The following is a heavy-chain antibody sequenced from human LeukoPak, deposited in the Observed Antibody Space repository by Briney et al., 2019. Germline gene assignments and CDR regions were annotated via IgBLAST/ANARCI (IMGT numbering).Heavy chain of an antibody. J-gene: IGHJ4*02. CDR1: GFTFSSFG. Sequence: GGSLRLSFAASGFTFSSFGMNWVRQAPGKGLEWVSSISSSSSYIYYADSVKGRFTISRDNAKNSLYLQMNSLRAEDTAVYYCASSLYYDSSGYPGYWGQGTLVTVSS. D-gene: IGHD3-22*01. V-gene: IGHV3-21*01. CDR3: ASSLYYDSSGYPGY. CDR2: ISSSSSYI.